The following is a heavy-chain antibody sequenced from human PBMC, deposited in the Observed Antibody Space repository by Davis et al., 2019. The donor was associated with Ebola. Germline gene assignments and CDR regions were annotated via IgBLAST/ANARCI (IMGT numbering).Heavy chain of an antibody. CDR1: GFTFSSYA. J-gene: IGHJ5*02. CDR2: ISSSGDST. V-gene: IGHV3-23*01. Sequence: GESLILSCAASGFTFSSYAMSWVRQAPGKGLEWVSAISSSGDSTYYADSVKGRFTISRDNSKNTLYLQMNSVRAEDTDVYYCAKDLFSSGWYDWFDPWGQGTLVTVSS. D-gene: IGHD6-19*01. CDR3: AKDLFSSGWYDWFDP.